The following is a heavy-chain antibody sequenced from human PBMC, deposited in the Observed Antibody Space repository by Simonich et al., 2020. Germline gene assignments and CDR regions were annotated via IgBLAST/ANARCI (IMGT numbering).Heavy chain of an antibody. D-gene: IGHD6-19*01. CDR2: ISSSSSYI. Sequence: EVQLVGSGGGLGKPGGSLRLSCAASGFTFSSYSMNWVRQAPGKGLEWVSSISSSSSYINYGDSVKGRFTISRDNAKNSLYLQMNSLRAEDTAVYYCASWIAVAGTGAYGMDVWGQGTTVTVSS. CDR3: ASWIAVAGTGAYGMDV. CDR1: GFTFSSYS. V-gene: IGHV3-21*01. J-gene: IGHJ6*02.